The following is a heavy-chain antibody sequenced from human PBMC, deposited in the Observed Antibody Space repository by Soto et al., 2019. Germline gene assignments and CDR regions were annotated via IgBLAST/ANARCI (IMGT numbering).Heavy chain of an antibody. CDR3: ARGLDCSSPSCLGLGWFDP. CDR2: IYYSGST. V-gene: IGHV4-31*03. CDR1: GGSISSGGYY. J-gene: IGHJ5*02. D-gene: IGHD2-2*01. Sequence: QVQLQESGPGLVKPSQTLSLTCTVSGGSISSGGYYWSWIRQHPGKGLEWIGYIYYSGSTYYNPSLQRRVTTSVETSTNQFSLKLSSVTAADTAVYYCARGLDCSSPSCLGLGWFDPWGQGTLVTVSS.